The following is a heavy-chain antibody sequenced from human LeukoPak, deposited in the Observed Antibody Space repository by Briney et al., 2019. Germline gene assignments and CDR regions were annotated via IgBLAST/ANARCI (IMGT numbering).Heavy chain of an antibody. J-gene: IGHJ4*02. D-gene: IGHD1-1*01. CDR3: ARVDDWNALEY. V-gene: IGHV4-59*02. CDR1: GGAVSSDY. CDR2: IYYSGGT. Sequence: PSETLSLTCTLSGGAVSSDYWSWIRQPPGKPLEWIGYIYYSGGTNYNPSLKSRVTISVDTSKNQFSLKLRSVTAADTALYYCARVDDWNALEYWGQGTLVTVSS.